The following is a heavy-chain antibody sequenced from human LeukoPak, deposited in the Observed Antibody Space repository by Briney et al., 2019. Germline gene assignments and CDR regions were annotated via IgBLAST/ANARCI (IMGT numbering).Heavy chain of an antibody. CDR1: GYSISSGYY. CDR3: ARVAWYYDSSGYYLPTLFDY. J-gene: IGHJ4*02. CDR2: IYHSGTT. Sequence: SETLSLTCTVSGYSISSGYYWGWIRQPPGKGLEWIGSIYHSGTTYYNPSLKSRVTISVDTSKNQFSLKLSSVTAADTAVYYCARVAWYYDSSGYYLPTLFDYWGQGTLVTVSS. D-gene: IGHD3-22*01. V-gene: IGHV4-38-2*02.